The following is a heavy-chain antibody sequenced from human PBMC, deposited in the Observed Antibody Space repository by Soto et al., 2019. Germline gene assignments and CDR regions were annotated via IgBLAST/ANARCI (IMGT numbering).Heavy chain of an antibody. D-gene: IGHD3-10*01. V-gene: IGHV3-74*01. CDR3: ATPRYSGYSGSYYNPSNWFDP. J-gene: IGHJ5*02. CDR1: GFTFSSYV. CDR2: INSDGSST. Sequence: PGGSLRLSCAASGFTFSSYVRHWVRQAPGKGLVWVSRINSDGSSTSYADSVKGRFTISRDNAKNTLYLQMNSLRAEDTAVYYCATPRYSGYSGSYYNPSNWFDPWGQGTLVTVSS.